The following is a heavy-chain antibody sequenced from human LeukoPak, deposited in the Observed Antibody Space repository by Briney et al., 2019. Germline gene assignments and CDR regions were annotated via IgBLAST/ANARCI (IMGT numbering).Heavy chain of an antibody. J-gene: IGHJ4*02. V-gene: IGHV4-59*01. CDR3: ARDWSGDDY. Sequence: SETLSLTCGVSGGAITNYYWNWIRQAPGKGLEWLGYIYYTGSTTYNPSVKSRITISLDTSKKQISLKLRSVTAADTAVYYCARDWSGDDYWGQGTLVTVSS. D-gene: IGHD3-3*01. CDR1: GGAITNYY. CDR2: IYYTGST.